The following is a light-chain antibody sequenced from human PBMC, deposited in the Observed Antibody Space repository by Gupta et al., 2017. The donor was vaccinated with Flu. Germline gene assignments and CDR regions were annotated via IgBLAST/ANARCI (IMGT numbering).Light chain of an antibody. CDR3: MQALQGPVT. J-gene: IGKJ3*01. CDR2: LGS. CDR1: QSLLHSNGYNY. V-gene: IGKV2-28*01. Sequence: DIVMTQSPLSLPVTPGEPASISCRSSQSLLHSNGYNYLDWYLQKPGQPPQLLIYLGSNRASGVPDRFSGSGSSKDFTLKISRVEADDVGIYYCMQALQGPVTFGPGTKVDIK.